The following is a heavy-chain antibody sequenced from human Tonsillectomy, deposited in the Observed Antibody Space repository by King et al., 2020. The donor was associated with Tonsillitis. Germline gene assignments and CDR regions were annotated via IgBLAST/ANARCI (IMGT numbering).Heavy chain of an antibody. V-gene: IGHV2-26*01. D-gene: IGHD4-17*01. CDR1: GFSLSNARMS. Sequence: VTLKESGPVLVKPTETLTLTCTVSGFSLSNARMSVSWIRQPPGKALEWLAHIFSNDEKSYSPSLKSRLTISKETPKSQVVLTMTNMDPVDTATYYCARVTTVTKSFYYYGMDVWGQGTTVTVSS. J-gene: IGHJ6*02. CDR2: IFSNDEK. CDR3: ARVTTVTKSFYYYGMDV.